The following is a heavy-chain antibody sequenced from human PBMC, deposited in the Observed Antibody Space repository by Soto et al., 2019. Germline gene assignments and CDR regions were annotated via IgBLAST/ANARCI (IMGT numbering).Heavy chain of an antibody. CDR1: GGSISSYY. Sequence: SETLSLTCTVSGGSISSYYWSWIRQPPGKGLEWIGYIYYSGSTNYNPSLKSRVTISVDTAKNQFSLKLSSVTAADTAVYYCARDDSSGWPDYWGQGTLVTVSS. CDR2: IYYSGST. J-gene: IGHJ4*02. V-gene: IGHV4-59*01. CDR3: ARDDSSGWPDY. D-gene: IGHD6-19*01.